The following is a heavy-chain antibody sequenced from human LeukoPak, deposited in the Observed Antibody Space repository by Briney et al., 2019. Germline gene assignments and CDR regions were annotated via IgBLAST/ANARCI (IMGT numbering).Heavy chain of an antibody. CDR1: GFTFSTYG. Sequence: PGGSLSLSCAASGFTFSTYGMHWVRQAPGEGLEWVALMSHDGGKEYYADSVEGLFTIHRDNYKNTLYLQMHSLIPDDTAVYYCAKGRQQWWIFDALDIWGQGTMVTVSS. CDR3: AKGRQQWWIFDALDI. V-gene: IGHV3-30*18. CDR2: MSHDGGKE. J-gene: IGHJ3*02. D-gene: IGHD5-18*01.